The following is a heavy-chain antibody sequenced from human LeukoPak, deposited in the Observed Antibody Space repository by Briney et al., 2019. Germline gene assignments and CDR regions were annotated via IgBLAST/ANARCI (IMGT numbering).Heavy chain of an antibody. CDR3: ARDLYSSGWSGPIDY. J-gene: IGHJ4*02. D-gene: IGHD6-19*01. CDR1: GFTFSSYG. V-gene: IGHV3-33*01. Sequence: GGSLRLSCAVSGFTFSSYGMHWVRQAPGKGLEWVAVIWYDGSNKYYADSVKGRFTISRDNSKNTLYLQMNSLRAEDTAVYYCARDLYSSGWSGPIDYWGQGTLVTVSS. CDR2: IWYDGSNK.